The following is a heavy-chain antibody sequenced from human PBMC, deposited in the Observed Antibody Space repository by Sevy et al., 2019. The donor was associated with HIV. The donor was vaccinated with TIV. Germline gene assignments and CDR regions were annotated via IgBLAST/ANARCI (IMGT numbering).Heavy chain of an antibody. J-gene: IGHJ4*02. CDR2: ISSTTGYT. CDR3: AWSLKDWTPSAGH. CDR1: GFTFSDYY. D-gene: IGHD1-1*01. V-gene: IGHV3-11*06. Sequence: GGSLRLSCTASGFTFSDYYMSWIRQAPGKGLECISFISSTTGYTNYADSVKGRFTISRDNANNSQYLQMNNLRAEDTAVYYCAWSLKDWTPSAGHWGQGTLVTVSS.